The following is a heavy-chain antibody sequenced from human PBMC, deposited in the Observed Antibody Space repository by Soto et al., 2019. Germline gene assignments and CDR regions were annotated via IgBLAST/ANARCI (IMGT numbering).Heavy chain of an antibody. CDR2: ISFNSGSI. CDR1: GFTFDNDA. D-gene: IGHD3-22*01. V-gene: IGHV3-9*01. CDR3: AKGGYYDSSGVGSGFHS. J-gene: IGHJ3*02. Sequence: GGYLRLSCADSGFTFDNDAMHWVRQVPGKGVEWVSGISFNSGSIGYADSVKGRFTISRDNAKKSLYLQMNSLRPEDTALYYCAKGGYYDSSGVGSGFHSWGRGTMVTVSS.